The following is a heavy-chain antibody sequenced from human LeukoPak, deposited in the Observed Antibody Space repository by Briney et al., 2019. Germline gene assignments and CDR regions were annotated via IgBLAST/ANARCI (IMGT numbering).Heavy chain of an antibody. J-gene: IGHJ4*02. Sequence: SETLSLTCTVSGGSISGYYWSWIRQPPGKGLEWIGYIYYRGSTNYNPSLKSRVTISVDTSKNQFSLKLSSVTAADTAVYYCARFAYCGGHCWYYFDYWGQGSLVTVSS. V-gene: IGHV4-59*01. D-gene: IGHD2-21*02. CDR1: GGSISGYY. CDR2: IYYRGST. CDR3: ARFAYCGGHCWYYFDY.